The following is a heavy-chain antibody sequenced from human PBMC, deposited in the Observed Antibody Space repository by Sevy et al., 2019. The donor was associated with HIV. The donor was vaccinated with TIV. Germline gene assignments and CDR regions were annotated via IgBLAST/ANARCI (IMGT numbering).Heavy chain of an antibody. CDR1: GFTFNKYN. CDR3: AREGSGRY. Sequence: GGSLRLSCAASGFTFNKYNMIWVRQAPGKGLEWVSFISSGSNYIYYADSVRGRFTTSRDNAKNSLYLQMNTLRAEDTAVYYCAREGSGRYWGHGTLVTVSS. CDR2: ISSGSNYI. D-gene: IGHD3-10*01. J-gene: IGHJ4*01. V-gene: IGHV3-21*01.